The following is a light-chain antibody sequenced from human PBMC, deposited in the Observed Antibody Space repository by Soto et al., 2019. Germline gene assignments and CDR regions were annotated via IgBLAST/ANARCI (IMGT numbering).Light chain of an antibody. V-gene: IGKV3-20*01. CDR1: QSVRSSY. CDR2: DAT. CDR3: QQYGSSPWT. J-gene: IGKJ1*01. Sequence: EIVLTQSPGTLSLSPGERATLSCRASQSVRSSYLAWYQQNPGQPPRLLIYDATNRATGIPDRFSGSGSGTDFTLTISRLEPEDFAVYCCQQYGSSPWTFGQGTKVEIK.